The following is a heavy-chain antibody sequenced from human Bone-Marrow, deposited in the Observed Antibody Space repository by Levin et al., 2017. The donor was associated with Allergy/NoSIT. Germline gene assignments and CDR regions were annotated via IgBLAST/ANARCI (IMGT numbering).Heavy chain of an antibody. D-gene: IGHD2-2*01. CDR2: LNSGSTI. CDR3: ARGGAVVPAAMGV. V-gene: IGHV3-69-1*01. J-gene: IGHJ6*02. CDR1: GFTFSDYY. Sequence: PGGSLRLSCEASGFTFSDYYMNWVRQAPGKGLEWVSYLNSGSTIYYADSVKGRFTISRDNAKNSLYLQMNSLRAEDTAVYYCARGGAVVPAAMGVWAKGPRSPSP.